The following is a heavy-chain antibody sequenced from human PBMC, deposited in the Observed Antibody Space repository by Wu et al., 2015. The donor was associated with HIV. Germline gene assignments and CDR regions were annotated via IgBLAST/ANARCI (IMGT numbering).Heavy chain of an antibody. D-gene: IGHD3-16*01. Sequence: QVQLVQSGAEVRKPGASVKVSCKATGYTFTSYDINWVRQATGQGLEWMGWMNPXSGNTGSAQKFQSRVSMTRNTSISTAYMELSSLRSEDTAVYYCARRPPXERLRRGQGTLVTVSS. CDR3: ARRPPXERLR. CDR2: MNPXSGNT. J-gene: IGHJ4*02. CDR1: GYTFTSYD. V-gene: IGHV1-8*01.